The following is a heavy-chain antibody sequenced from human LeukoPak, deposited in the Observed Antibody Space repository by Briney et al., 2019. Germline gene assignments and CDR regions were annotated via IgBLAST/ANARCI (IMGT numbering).Heavy chain of an antibody. CDR2: FDPEDGET. Sequence: ASVKVSCKVSGYTLTELSMHWVRQAPGKGLEWMGGFDPEDGETIYAQKFQGRVTMTEDTSTDTAYMELSSLRSEDTAVYYCATAPRTYYDFWGGYYTLDYWGQGTLVTVSS. CDR3: ATAPRTYYDFWGGYYTLDY. V-gene: IGHV1-24*01. D-gene: IGHD3-3*01. CDR1: GYTLTELS. J-gene: IGHJ4*02.